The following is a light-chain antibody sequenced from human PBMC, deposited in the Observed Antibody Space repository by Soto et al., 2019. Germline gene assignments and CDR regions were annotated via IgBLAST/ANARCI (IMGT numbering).Light chain of an antibody. CDR2: TVT. V-gene: IGLV2-11*01. J-gene: IGLJ1*01. CDR3: CSYAGSSSYV. CDR1: SSYIGAYNY. Sequence: QSVLTQPRSVSGSPGQSVTISCTGTSSYIGAYNYVSWYQQHPGKAPKLMIYTVTNRPSGVPDRFSGSKSDNTASLTISGLQADDEADYYCCSYAGSSSYVFGTGTKATVL.